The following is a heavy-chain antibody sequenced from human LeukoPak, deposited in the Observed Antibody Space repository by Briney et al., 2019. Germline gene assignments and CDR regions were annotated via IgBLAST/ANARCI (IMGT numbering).Heavy chain of an antibody. J-gene: IGHJ6*02. D-gene: IGHD2-8*01. CDR3: ASVYLYGMDV. CDR2: IIPIFGTA. CDR1: GGTFSSYA. V-gene: IGHV1-69*13. Sequence: RASVKVSCKASGGTFSSYAISWVRQAPGQGLEWMGGIIPIFGTANYAQKFQGRVTITADESTSTAYMELSSLRTEDTAVYYCASVYLYGMDVWGQGTTVTVSS.